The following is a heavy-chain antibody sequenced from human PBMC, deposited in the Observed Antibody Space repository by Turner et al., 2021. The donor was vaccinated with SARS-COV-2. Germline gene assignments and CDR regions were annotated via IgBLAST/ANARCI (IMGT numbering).Heavy chain of an antibody. Sequence: QVQLVQSGAEVKTPGASVPVSCKASVYTFTTYDINWVRQAAGQGLEWMGWMNPNSGHTAYAQKFQGRVTITRKTSISTVYMELSSLRSDDTAVYYCAGRDSNGYVGAFDMWGQGTMVTVSS. CDR1: VYTFTTYD. CDR2: MNPNSGHT. D-gene: IGHD4-4*01. J-gene: IGHJ3*02. CDR3: AGRDSNGYVGAFDM. V-gene: IGHV1-8*03.